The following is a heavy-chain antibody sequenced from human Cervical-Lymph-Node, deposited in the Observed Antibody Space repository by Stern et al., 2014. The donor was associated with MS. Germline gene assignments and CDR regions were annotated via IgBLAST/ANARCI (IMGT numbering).Heavy chain of an antibody. CDR2: IYHTGRN. V-gene: IGHV4-4*02. D-gene: IGHD1-14*01. CDR1: SGSVTSGHW. Sequence: VQLVESGPGLVKPSGTLSLTCAVSSGSVTSGHWWIWVRQSPWKGLEWIGEIYHTGRNNHNPFPTGRVHISVAKSKTQFSLNLHSVTEADTAVYYCARDPDNRGCFDPWGQGTLVIVSS. CDR3: ARDPDNRGCFDP. J-gene: IGHJ5*02.